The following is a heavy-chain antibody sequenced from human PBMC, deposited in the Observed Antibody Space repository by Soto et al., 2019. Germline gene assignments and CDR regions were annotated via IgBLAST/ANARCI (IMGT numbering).Heavy chain of an antibody. Sequence: GGSLRLSCAASGFTFSSYAMHWVRQAPGKGLEYVSAISSNGGSTYYANSVKGRFTISRDNSKNTLYLQMGSLRAEDMAVYYCARGGSYYDGTYYFDYWGQGTLVTVS. V-gene: IGHV3-64*01. CDR2: ISSNGGST. J-gene: IGHJ4*02. CDR3: ARGGSYYDGTYYFDY. CDR1: GFTFSSYA. D-gene: IGHD1-26*01.